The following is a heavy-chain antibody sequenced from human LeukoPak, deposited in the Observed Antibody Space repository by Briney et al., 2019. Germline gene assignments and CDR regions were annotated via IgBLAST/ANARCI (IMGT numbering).Heavy chain of an antibody. J-gene: IGHJ4*02. Sequence: NPSETLSLTCTVSGGSISSSSYYWGWIRQPPGKGLEWIGSIYHSGSTYYNPSLKSRVTISVDTSKNQFSLKLSSVTAADTAVYYCARVVDTAMAHPFDYWGQGTPVTVSS. V-gene: IGHV4-39*07. D-gene: IGHD5-18*01. CDR2: IYHSGST. CDR1: GGSISSSSYY. CDR3: ARVVDTAMAHPFDY.